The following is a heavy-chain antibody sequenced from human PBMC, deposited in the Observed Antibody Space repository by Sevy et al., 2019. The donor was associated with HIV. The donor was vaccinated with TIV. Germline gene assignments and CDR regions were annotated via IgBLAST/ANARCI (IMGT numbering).Heavy chain of an antibody. CDR2: IKEDGSDK. D-gene: IGHD3-16*01. CDR3: VGLGGEAGRNGGVDH. J-gene: IGHJ4*02. Sequence: GGSLRLSCTASGFTFRNHWMSWVRQAPGKGLEWVANIKEDGSDKYYVDTVKGRFTISRDNAKNSLYLQMNNLGVEDTAMYYCVGLGGEAGRNGGVDHWGQGTVVTVSS. CDR1: GFTFRNHW. V-gene: IGHV3-7*01.